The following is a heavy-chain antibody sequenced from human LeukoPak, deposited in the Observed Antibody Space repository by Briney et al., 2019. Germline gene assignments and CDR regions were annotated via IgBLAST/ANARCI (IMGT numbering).Heavy chain of an antibody. D-gene: IGHD5-18*01. CDR1: GGSFSGYY. Sequence: KPSETLSLTCAVYGGSFSGYYRSWIRQPPGKGLEWIGEINHSGSTNYNPSLKSRVTISVDTSKNQFSLKLSSVTAADTAVYYCARAGQLWRRYYFDYWGQGTLVTVSS. CDR3: ARAGQLWRRYYFDY. J-gene: IGHJ4*02. CDR2: INHSGST. V-gene: IGHV4-34*01.